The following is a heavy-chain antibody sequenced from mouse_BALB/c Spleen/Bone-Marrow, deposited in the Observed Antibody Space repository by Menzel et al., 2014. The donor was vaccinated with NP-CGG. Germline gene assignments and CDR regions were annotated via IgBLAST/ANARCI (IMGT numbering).Heavy chain of an antibody. CDR3: ARLSYYGRFAY. Sequence: EVKLMESGGGLVQPGGSLKLSCAASGFDFSRYWMSWVRQAPGKGLEWIGEINPDSSTINYTPSLKDKFIISRDNAKNTLYQQMSKVRSEDTALYYCARLSYYGRFAYWGQGTLVTVSA. J-gene: IGHJ3*01. CDR2: INPDSSTI. D-gene: IGHD1-1*01. V-gene: IGHV4-1*02. CDR1: GFDFSRYW.